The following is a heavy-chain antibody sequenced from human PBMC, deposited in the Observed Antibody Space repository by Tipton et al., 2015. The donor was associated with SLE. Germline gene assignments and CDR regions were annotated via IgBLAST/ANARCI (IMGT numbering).Heavy chain of an antibody. D-gene: IGHD3-3*01. V-gene: IGHV4-38-2*02. Sequence: TLSLTCTISDYSITSDNFWGWIRQPPGKGLEWIGRIYHSGSTYSNPSLKSRVTISVDTSNNQFSLRLTSVTAADTAVYYCARVATVFGVARILDYWGQGTLVTVSS. CDR2: IYHSGST. CDR3: ARVATVFGVARILDY. J-gene: IGHJ4*02. CDR1: DYSITSDNF.